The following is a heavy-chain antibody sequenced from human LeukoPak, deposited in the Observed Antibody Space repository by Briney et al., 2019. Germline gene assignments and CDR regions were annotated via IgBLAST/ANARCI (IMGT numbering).Heavy chain of an antibody. CDR1: GFTVSSNY. CDR3: ARGGSADAFDI. V-gene: IGHV3-69-1*01. D-gene: IGHD1-26*01. CDR2: IGGGPV. Sequence: GGSLRLSCAASGFTVSSNYMSWVRQAPGKGLEWVSTIGGGPVFYADSVKGRFTISRDNAKNSLYLQMNSLRAEDTAVYYCARGGSADAFDIWGQGTMVTVSS. J-gene: IGHJ3*02.